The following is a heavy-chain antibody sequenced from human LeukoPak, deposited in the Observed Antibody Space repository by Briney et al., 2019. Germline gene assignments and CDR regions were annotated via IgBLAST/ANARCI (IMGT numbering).Heavy chain of an antibody. V-gene: IGHV5-51*01. CDR1: GYSFTSYW. J-gene: IGHJ5*02. CDR3: ARHRFGGYSGPHGGNWFDP. D-gene: IGHD5-12*01. Sequence: GESLKISCKGSGYSFTSYWIGWVRQMPGKGLEWMGIIYPGDSDTRYSPSFQGQVTISADKSISTAYLQWSSLKASDTAMYYCARHRFGGYSGPHGGNWFDPSGQGTLVTVSS. CDR2: IYPGDSDT.